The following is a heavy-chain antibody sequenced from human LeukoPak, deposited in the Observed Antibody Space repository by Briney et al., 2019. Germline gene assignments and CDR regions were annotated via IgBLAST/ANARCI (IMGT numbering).Heavy chain of an antibody. Sequence: PSETLSLTCTVSGGSISSGGYYCSWIRQHPGKGLEWIGYIYYSGSTHYNPSLKSRVTISVDTSKNQFSLKLSSVTAADTAVYYCARDMTDWWFDPWGQGTLVTVSS. J-gene: IGHJ5*02. CDR2: IYYSGST. V-gene: IGHV4-31*03. D-gene: IGHD3-9*01. CDR1: GGSISSGGYY. CDR3: ARDMTDWWFDP.